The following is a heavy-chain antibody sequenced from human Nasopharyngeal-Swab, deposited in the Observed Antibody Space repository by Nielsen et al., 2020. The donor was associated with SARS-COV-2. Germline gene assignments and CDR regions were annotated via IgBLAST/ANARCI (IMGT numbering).Heavy chain of an antibody. CDR2: TSYDGSTK. CDR3: TTLSNTIVGPRPFDY. J-gene: IGHJ4*02. D-gene: IGHD2-21*01. V-gene: IGHV3-30-3*01. CDR1: GFSFSKCA. Sequence: GESLKISCEASGFSFSKCAIHWVRQAPGKGLEWVAVTSYDGSTKDYADSVKGRFIISRDNSKNTLYLEMNSLRTEDTAVYYCTTLSNTIVGPRPFDYWGQGTLVTVSS.